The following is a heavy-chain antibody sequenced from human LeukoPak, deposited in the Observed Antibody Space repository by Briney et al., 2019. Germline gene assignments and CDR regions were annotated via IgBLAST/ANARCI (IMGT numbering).Heavy chain of an antibody. CDR1: GFTFSSYA. V-gene: IGHV3-15*04. Sequence: GGSLRLSCAASGFTFSSYAMNWVRQAPGEGLDWVGRIASKTDGGATDYAAPVKGRFTISRDDSKNTLNLQMNSLKTEDTAVYYCTTGIRGDWGQGTLVTVSS. CDR3: TTGIRGD. D-gene: IGHD3-10*01. CDR2: IASKTDGGAT. J-gene: IGHJ4*02.